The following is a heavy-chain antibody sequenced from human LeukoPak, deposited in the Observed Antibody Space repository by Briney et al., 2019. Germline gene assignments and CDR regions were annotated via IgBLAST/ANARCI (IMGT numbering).Heavy chain of an antibody. CDR2: MNPNSGNT. J-gene: IGHJ4*02. CDR3: AYSSSSGGYYFDY. Sequence: ASVKVSCKASGYTFTSYDINWVRQATGQGLEWMGWMNPNSGNTGYAQKFQGRVTMTRNTSISTAYMELSGLRSEDTAVYYCAYSSSSGGYYFDYWGQGTLVTVSS. CDR1: GYTFTSYD. D-gene: IGHD6-6*01. V-gene: IGHV1-8*01.